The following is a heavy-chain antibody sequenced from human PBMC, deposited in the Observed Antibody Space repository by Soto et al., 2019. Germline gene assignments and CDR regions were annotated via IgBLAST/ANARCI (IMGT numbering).Heavy chain of an antibody. V-gene: IGHV1-3*01. J-gene: IGHJ3*02. CDR1: GYTFTSYA. D-gene: IGHD1-26*01. CDR2: INAGNGNT. Sequence: ASVKVFCKASGYTFTSYAMHWVRQAPGQRLEWMGWINAGNGNTKYSQKFQGRVTITRDTSASTAYKEQSSLRSEDTVFYYCATGELLRRSAFDIWGQGTMVTVSS. CDR3: ATGELLRRSAFDI.